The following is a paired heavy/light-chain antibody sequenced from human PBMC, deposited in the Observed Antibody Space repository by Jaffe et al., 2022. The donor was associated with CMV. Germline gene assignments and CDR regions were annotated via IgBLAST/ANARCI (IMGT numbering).Light chain of an antibody. CDR3: QAWDSSTALVV. V-gene: IGLV3-1*01. J-gene: IGLJ2*01. CDR2: QDS. Sequence: SYELTQPPSVSVSPGQTANITCSGDKLGDKYACWYQQKPGQSPVLVIYQDSKRPSGIPERFSGSNSGNTATLTISGTQAMDEADYYCQAWDSSTALVVFGGGTKLTVL. CDR1: KLGDKY.
Heavy chain of an antibody. CDR1: GGSISSSSYY. D-gene: IGHD5-12*01. Sequence: QLQLQESGPGLVKPSETLSLTCTVSGGSISSSSYYWGWIRQPPGKGLEWIGSIYYSGSTYYNPSLKSRVTISVDTSKNHFSLKLRSVTAADTALYYCARHAGMNIVAAKNYFDYWGQGTLVTVSS. CDR3: ARHAGMNIVAAKNYFDY. V-gene: IGHV4-39*01. CDR2: IYYSGST. J-gene: IGHJ4*02.